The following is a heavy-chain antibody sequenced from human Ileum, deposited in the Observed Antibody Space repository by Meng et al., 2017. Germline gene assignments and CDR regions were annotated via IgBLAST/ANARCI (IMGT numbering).Heavy chain of an antibody. CDR3: ASGSGSLDY. J-gene: IGHJ4*02. CDR2: TYYRSKWYS. Sequence: QRPQSGPGLVKPSQTLSLPCAVSGGSFSSNIAAWNWIRQSPLRGLEWLGRTYYRSKWYSEYAVSVKSRISITPDTSKNQFSLQMNSVTPEDTAVYYCASGSGSLDYWGPGTLVTVSS. CDR1: GGSFSSNIAA. D-gene: IGHD3-3*01. V-gene: IGHV6-1*01.